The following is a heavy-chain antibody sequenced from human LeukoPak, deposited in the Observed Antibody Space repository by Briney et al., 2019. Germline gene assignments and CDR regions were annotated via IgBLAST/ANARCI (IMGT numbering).Heavy chain of an antibody. CDR3: ARDCGGDCLDY. Sequence: PGGSLRLSCAASGFTFSSYEMNWVRQAPGKGLEWVSYISSSGSTIYYADSVKGRFTISRDNAKNSLYLQMNSLRAEDTAVYYCARDCGGDCLDYWGQGTLVTVSS. CDR1: GFTFSSYE. J-gene: IGHJ4*02. V-gene: IGHV3-48*03. CDR2: ISSSGSTI. D-gene: IGHD2-21*02.